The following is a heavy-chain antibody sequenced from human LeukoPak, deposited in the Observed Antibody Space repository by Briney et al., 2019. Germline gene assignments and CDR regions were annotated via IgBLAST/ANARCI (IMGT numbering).Heavy chain of an antibody. CDR3: ARGGLYDYVWGSYRRQSFDH. D-gene: IGHD3-16*02. CDR2: ISSSGSNI. Sequence: PGGSLRLSCAASGFTFSSFEMNWVRQAPGKGLEWVSYISSSGSNIYYADSVKGRFTISRDNAKNSLYLQMNSLRDEDTAVYYCARGGLYDYVWGSYRRQSFDHWGQGTLVTVSS. V-gene: IGHV3-48*03. J-gene: IGHJ4*02. CDR1: GFTFSSFE.